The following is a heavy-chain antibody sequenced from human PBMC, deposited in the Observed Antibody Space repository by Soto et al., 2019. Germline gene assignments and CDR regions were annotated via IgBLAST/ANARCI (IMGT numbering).Heavy chain of an antibody. V-gene: IGHV4-39*01. Sequence: SETLSLTCTVSGGSISSSSYYWGCIRQPPGKGLEWIASIDYTGNTFYNPSLTSRVTISVDTSKNQFSLKVTSVTAADTAVYYCARINKGYGTDSWGQGTLVTVS. J-gene: IGHJ4*02. D-gene: IGHD5-18*01. CDR3: ARINKGYGTDS. CDR2: IDYTGNT. CDR1: GGSISSSSYY.